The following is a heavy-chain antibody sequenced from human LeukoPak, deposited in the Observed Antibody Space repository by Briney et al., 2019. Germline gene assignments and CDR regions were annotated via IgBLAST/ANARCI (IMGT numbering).Heavy chain of an antibody. CDR2: IYTSGST. V-gene: IGHV4-4*07. CDR1: GGSISSYY. J-gene: IGHJ5*02. D-gene: IGHD6-19*01. CDR3: AREGSGWFLDWFDP. Sequence: SETLSLTCTVSGGSISSYYWSWIRQPAGKGLEWIWRIYTSGSTNYNPSLKSRVTMSVATYNNQISLKLSSVTAADTAVYFCAREGSGWFLDWFDPWGQGTLVTVSS.